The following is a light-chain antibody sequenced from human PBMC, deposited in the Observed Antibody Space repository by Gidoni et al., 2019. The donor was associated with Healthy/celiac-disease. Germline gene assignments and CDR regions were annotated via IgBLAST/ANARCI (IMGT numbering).Light chain of an antibody. CDR1: QGISTY. J-gene: IGKJ4*01. Sequence: DIKMTQSPSSLSASVGDRVTSTCRASQGISTYVAWFQQKPGKAPKSLSYDASSLQSVVPSKFSCSGSGTDFTLTISSLQPEYFATYYCQQYNSYPLTFGGGTKVEIK. CDR3: QQYNSYPLT. V-gene: IGKV1-16*02. CDR2: DAS.